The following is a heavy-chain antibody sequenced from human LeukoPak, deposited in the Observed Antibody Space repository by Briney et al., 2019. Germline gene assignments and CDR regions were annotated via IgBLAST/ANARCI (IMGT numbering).Heavy chain of an antibody. Sequence: ASVKVSCKVSGYTLTELSMHWVRQAPGKGLEGMGGFDPEDGETIYAQKFQGRVTMTEDTSTDTAYMELSSLRSEDTAVYYCTTEHNYYDSSGYFANFDYWGQGTLVTVSS. CDR3: TTEHNYYDSSGYFANFDY. CDR1: GYTLTELS. V-gene: IGHV1-24*01. CDR2: FDPEDGET. D-gene: IGHD3-22*01. J-gene: IGHJ4*02.